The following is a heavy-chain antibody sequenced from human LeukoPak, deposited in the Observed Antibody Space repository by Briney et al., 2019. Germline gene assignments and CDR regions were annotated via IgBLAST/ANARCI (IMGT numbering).Heavy chain of an antibody. J-gene: IGHJ4*01. Sequence: PGGSLRLSCAASGFTFSSYSMNWVRQAPGKGLEWVSSISSSSSYIYFADSMKGRFTISRDNAKNSLYLQLNSLRAEDTAVYYCAREEGSGTTGNYFDYWGHGTLVTVSS. CDR2: ISSSSSYI. CDR1: GFTFSSYS. CDR3: AREEGSGTTGNYFDY. D-gene: IGHD1-26*01. V-gene: IGHV3-21*01.